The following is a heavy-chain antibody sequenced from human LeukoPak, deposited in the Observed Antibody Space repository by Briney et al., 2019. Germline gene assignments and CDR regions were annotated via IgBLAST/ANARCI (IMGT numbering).Heavy chain of an antibody. CDR1: GFTFSSYW. D-gene: IGHD6-6*01. J-gene: IGHJ4*02. CDR2: ISSSSSTI. Sequence: GGSLRLSCAASGFTFSSYWMHWVRQAPGKGLEWVSYISSSSSTIYYADSVKGRFTISRDNAKNSLYLQMNSLRAEDTAVYYCARGPYSSSWGFFDYWGQGTLVTVSS. CDR3: ARGPYSSSWGFFDY. V-gene: IGHV3-48*01.